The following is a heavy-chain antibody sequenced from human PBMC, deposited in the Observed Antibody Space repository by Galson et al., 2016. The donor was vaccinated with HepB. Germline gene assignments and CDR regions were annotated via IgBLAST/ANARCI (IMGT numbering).Heavy chain of an antibody. V-gene: IGHV1-2*02. Sequence: SVKVSCKASGYTFIDYYVHWVRQAPGQGLEWMGWISPNTGDINYSQNFQGRVTMTRDTSNSTAYIELSSLKSDDTAVYYCARERDMRKSGWYADFYYWGQGALVSVSS. CDR1: GYTFIDYY. CDR2: ISPNTGDI. J-gene: IGHJ4*02. CDR3: ARERDMRKSGWYADFYY. D-gene: IGHD6-19*01.